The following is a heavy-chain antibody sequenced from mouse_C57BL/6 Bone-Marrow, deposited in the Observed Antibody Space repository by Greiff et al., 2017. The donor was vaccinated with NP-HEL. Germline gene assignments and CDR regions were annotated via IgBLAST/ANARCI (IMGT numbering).Heavy chain of an antibody. Sequence: EVQGVESGGGLVKPGGSLKLSCAASGSTFSSYAMSWVRQTPEKRLEWVATISDGGSYTYYPDNVKGRFTICRDNAKNNLYLQMSHLEAEDTAMYYCASNWVFAYWGQGTLVTVSA. D-gene: IGHD4-1*01. CDR3: ASNWVFAY. CDR2: ISDGGSYT. V-gene: IGHV5-4*01. CDR1: GSTFSSYA. J-gene: IGHJ3*01.